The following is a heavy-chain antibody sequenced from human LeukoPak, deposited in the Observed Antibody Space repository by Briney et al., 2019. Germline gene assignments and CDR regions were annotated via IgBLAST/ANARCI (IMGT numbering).Heavy chain of an antibody. Sequence: PSQTLSLTCTVSGGSISSGGYYWSWIRQHPGKGLEWIGYIYYRGSTYYNPSLKSRVTISVGTSKNQFSLKLSPVTAADTAVYYCARDGYYYDSGGVWYFDYWGQGTLVTVSS. J-gene: IGHJ4*02. CDR1: GGSISSGGYY. CDR2: IYYRGST. D-gene: IGHD3-10*01. V-gene: IGHV4-31*03. CDR3: ARDGYYYDSGGVWYFDY.